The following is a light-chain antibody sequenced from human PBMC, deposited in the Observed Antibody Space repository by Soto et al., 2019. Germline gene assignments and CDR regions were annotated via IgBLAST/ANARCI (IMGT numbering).Light chain of an antibody. CDR1: SSDVGGYNY. V-gene: IGLV2-14*01. J-gene: IGLJ1*01. CDR3: SSYTSSSPYV. CDR2: EVS. Sequence: QYPLTQPAAVSLSPGQSITISCTGTSSDVGGYNYVSWYQQHPGKAPKLMIYEVSNRPSGVSNRFSGSKSGNTASLTISGLQAEDEADYYCSSYTSSSPYVFGTGTKVTVL.